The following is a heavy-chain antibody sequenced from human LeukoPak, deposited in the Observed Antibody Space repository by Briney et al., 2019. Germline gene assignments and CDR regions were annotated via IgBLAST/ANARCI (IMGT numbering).Heavy chain of an antibody. D-gene: IGHD4-17*01. CDR1: GGSITSSSYY. CDR2: VYYSGNT. Sequence: SETLSLTCTVSGGSITSSSYYWGWIRQPPGKGLECIGCVYYSGNTYYNSSLKSRVTISVDTSKNQFSLKLSSVTAADTAIYYCTREYGFMTTVFHAFDIWGQGTMVTVSS. V-gene: IGHV4-39*07. CDR3: TREYGFMTTVFHAFDI. J-gene: IGHJ3*02.